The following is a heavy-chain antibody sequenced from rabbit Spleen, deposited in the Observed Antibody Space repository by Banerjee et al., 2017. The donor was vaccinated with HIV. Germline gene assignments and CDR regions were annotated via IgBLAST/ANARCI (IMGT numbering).Heavy chain of an antibody. CDR1: GFSFSSGYD. D-gene: IGHD1-1*01. V-gene: IGHV1S45*01. CDR2: IYTGNGKN. J-gene: IGHJ4*01. Sequence: QEHLEESGGDLVKPEGSLTLTCTASGFSFSSGYDMSWVRQAPGKGLEWIGFIYTGNGKNYYASWAKGRFTISKTSSTTVFLQMTSLTAADTATYFCARDLVTVIGWNFNLWGPGTLVTVS. CDR3: ARDLVTVIGWNFNL.